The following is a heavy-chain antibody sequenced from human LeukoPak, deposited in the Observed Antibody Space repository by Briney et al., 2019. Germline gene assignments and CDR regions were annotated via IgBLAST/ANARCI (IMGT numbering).Heavy chain of an antibody. CDR1: GFTFSSYS. CDR3: AVGDILTGYQVDY. J-gene: IGHJ4*02. D-gene: IGHD3-9*01. V-gene: IGHV3-21*01. Sequence: PGGSLRLSCAASGFTFSSYSMNWVRQAPGKGLEWVSSISSSSSYIYYADSVKGRFTISRDNAKNSLYLQMNSLRAEDTAVYYCAVGDILTGYQVDYWGQGTLVTVSS. CDR2: ISSSSSYI.